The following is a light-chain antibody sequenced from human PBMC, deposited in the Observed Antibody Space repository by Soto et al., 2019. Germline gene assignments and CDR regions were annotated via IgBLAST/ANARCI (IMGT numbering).Light chain of an antibody. J-gene: IGKJ1*01. Sequence: EIVLTQSPGTLSLSPGERATLSCRASQSVSGSFLAWYQQIPGQAPRLLICGASSRATGIPDRFSGSGSGTDFTLTISRLEPEDFAVYYCQQYGSSQSFGQGTKVEIK. CDR3: QQYGSSQS. CDR1: QSVSGSF. V-gene: IGKV3-20*01. CDR2: GAS.